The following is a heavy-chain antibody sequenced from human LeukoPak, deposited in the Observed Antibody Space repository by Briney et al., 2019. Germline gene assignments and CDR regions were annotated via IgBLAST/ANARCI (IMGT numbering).Heavy chain of an antibody. CDR1: GFTFSSYA. Sequence: GGSLRLSCAASGFTFSSYAMHWVRQSPGKGLEWVAVISYDGSNKYYADSVKGRFTISRDNSKNTLYLQMNSLRAEDTAVYYCARDQDGYNDYWGQGTLVTVSS. D-gene: IGHD5-24*01. CDR2: ISYDGSNK. J-gene: IGHJ4*02. V-gene: IGHV3-30*04. CDR3: ARDQDGYNDY.